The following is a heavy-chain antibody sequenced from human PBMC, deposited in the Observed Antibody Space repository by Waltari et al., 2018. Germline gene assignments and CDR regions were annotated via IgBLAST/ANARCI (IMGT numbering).Heavy chain of an antibody. CDR1: GFRFRSYS. V-gene: IGHV3-21*01. Sequence: EVQLVESGGGVVKLGGSLRLSCAASGFRFRSYSMNWVGQAPGKGLEWVSSISSSSSYIYYADSVKGRFTISRDNAKNSLYLQMNSLRAEDTAVYYCARAHDYGDYGDYWGQGTLVTVSS. J-gene: IGHJ4*02. D-gene: IGHD4-17*01. CDR2: ISSSSSYI. CDR3: ARAHDYGDYGDY.